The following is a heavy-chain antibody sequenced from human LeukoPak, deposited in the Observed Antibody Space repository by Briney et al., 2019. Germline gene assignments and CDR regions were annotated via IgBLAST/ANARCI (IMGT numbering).Heavy chain of an antibody. CDR2: THHSGST. J-gene: IGHJ4*02. V-gene: IGHV4-4*02. D-gene: IGHD6-19*01. CDR3: ARRGSGWYFDY. Sequence: SGTLSLTCAVSGDSISSSNWWNWVRQPPGKGLEWIGETHHSGSTHYNPSLKSGVTISVDKSKNQFSLKLNSVTAADTAVYYCARRGSGWYFDYWGQGTLVTVSS. CDR1: GDSISSSNW.